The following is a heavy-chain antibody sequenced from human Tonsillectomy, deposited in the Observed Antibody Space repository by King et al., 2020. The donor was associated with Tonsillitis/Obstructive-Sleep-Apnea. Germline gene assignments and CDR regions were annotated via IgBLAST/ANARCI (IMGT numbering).Heavy chain of an antibody. D-gene: IGHD2-8*02. J-gene: IGHJ5*02. CDR1: GFTFSSYA. V-gene: IGHV3-23*04. CDR2: ISGSGGST. Sequence: LVESGGGLVQPGGSLRLSCAASGFTFSSYAMSWVRQAPGKGLEWVSAISGSGGSTYYADSVKGRFTISRDNSKNTLYLQMKSLRAEDTAVYYCAKVWRILYWFGWFDPWGQGTLVTVSS. CDR3: AKVWRILYWFGWFDP.